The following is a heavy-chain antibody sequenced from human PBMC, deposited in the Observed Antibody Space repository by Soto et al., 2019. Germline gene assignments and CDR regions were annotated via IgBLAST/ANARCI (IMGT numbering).Heavy chain of an antibody. CDR2: IYYSGST. CDR1: GGSISSGDYY. D-gene: IGHD3-3*01. Sequence: SETLSLTCTVSGGSISSGDYYWSWIRQPPGKGLEWIGYIYYSGSTYYNPSLKSRVTISVDTSKNQFSLKPSSVTAADTAVYYCAREGPASYDFWSGYQNWFDPWGQGTLVTVSS. V-gene: IGHV4-30-4*01. CDR3: AREGPASYDFWSGYQNWFDP. J-gene: IGHJ5*02.